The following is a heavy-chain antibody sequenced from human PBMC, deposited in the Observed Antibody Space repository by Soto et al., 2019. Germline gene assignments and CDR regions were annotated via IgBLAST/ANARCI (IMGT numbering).Heavy chain of an antibody. J-gene: IGHJ5*02. CDR3: ARATAAAGTISNWFDP. V-gene: IGHV4-30-4*01. CDR2: IYYSGST. Sequence: QVQLQESGPGLVKPSQTLSLTCTVSGGSISSGDYYWSGIRQPPGKGLEWIGYIYYSGSTYYNPSLKSRVTISVDTSKNQFSLKLSSVTAADTAVYYCARATAAAGTISNWFDPWGQGTLVTVSS. CDR1: GGSISSGDYY. D-gene: IGHD6-13*01.